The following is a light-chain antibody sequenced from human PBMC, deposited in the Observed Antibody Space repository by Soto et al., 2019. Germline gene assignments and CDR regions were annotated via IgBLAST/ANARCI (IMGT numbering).Light chain of an antibody. V-gene: IGLV2-14*03. CDR1: SSDVGRYKL. J-gene: IGLJ2*01. Sequence: QSVLTQPASVSGSPGQSITISRTGTSSDVGRYKLVSWYQQHPGKAPKLMIYDVTNRPSGVSNRFSGSKSGNTASLTISGLQAEDEADYYCSSYTTSTTLIFGGGTKVTVL. CDR3: SSYTTSTTLI. CDR2: DVT.